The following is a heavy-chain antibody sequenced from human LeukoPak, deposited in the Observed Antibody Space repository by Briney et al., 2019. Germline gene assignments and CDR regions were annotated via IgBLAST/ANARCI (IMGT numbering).Heavy chain of an antibody. CDR2: ISGSGGST. CDR3: ARGHFTATRHFDY. D-gene: IGHD5-12*01. J-gene: IGHJ4*02. CDR1: GFTFSSYA. V-gene: IGHV3-23*01. Sequence: GGSLRLSCAASGFTFSSYAMSWVRQAPGKGLEWVSAISGSGGSTYYADSVKGRFIISRDNSKNTLYLQMNSLRAEDTAVYYCARGHFTATRHFDYWGQGTLVTVSS.